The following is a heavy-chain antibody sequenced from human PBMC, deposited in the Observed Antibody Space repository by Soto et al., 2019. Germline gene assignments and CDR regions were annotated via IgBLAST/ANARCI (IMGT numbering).Heavy chain of an antibody. J-gene: IGHJ4*02. D-gene: IGHD2-21*02. V-gene: IGHV3-23*01. CDR1: GFTFSSYA. Sequence: LRLSCAASGFTFSSYAMSWVRQAPGEGLEWVSAISGSRGSTYYADSVKGRFTISRDNSRNTVYLQVHSLRIENTAVYSCARRLTTTVTAMGYWGQGTPVTVSS. CDR3: ARRLTTTVTAMGY. CDR2: ISGSRGST.